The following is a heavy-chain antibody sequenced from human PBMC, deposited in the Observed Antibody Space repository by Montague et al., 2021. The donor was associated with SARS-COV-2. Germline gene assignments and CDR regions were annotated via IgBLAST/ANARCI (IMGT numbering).Heavy chain of an antibody. D-gene: IGHD6-6*01. CDR3: ARVVSQLGVRCYYYYIDV. Sequence: SETLSLTCAVYGGSFSGYYWNWSCQRPGKGLEWMGEGNHSGSSNYNPSLKSRVTISMDTSKNQSSLKLSSVTAAATAVYYCARVVSQLGVRCYYYYIDVWGKGTTVTVSS. J-gene: IGHJ6*03. V-gene: IGHV4-34*01. CDR2: GNHSGSS. CDR1: GGSFSGYY.